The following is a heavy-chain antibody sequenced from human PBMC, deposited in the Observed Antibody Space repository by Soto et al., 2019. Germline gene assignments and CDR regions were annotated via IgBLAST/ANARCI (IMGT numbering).Heavy chain of an antibody. V-gene: IGHV3-23*01. CDR1: GFTFSNYA. D-gene: IGHD5-12*01. CDR2: ISGSGGST. CDR3: AKFGSGYDFDY. Sequence: EVQLLESGGGLVQPGGSLRLSCAASGFTFSNYAMSWVRQAPGKGLEWVSAISGSGGSTHYADSVTGRFTISRDNSKHTLYLQMNSLRAEDTAVYYCAKFGSGYDFDYWGQGTLVTVSS. J-gene: IGHJ4*02.